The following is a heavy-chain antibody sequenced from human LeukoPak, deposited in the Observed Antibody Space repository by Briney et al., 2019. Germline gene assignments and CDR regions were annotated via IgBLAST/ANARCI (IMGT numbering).Heavy chain of an antibody. CDR1: GYTFTSYG. J-gene: IGHJ4*02. CDR2: INPYSDNT. CDR3: ARYDFWSGYHFDY. V-gene: IGHV1-18*01. Sequence: ASVKVSRKASGYTFTSYGISWVRQAPGQGLEWMGWINPYSDNTDYAQQYQGRVTMTTDMSTGTAHMELRSLRSDDTAVYYCARYDFWSGYHFDYWGQGTLVTVSS. D-gene: IGHD3-3*01.